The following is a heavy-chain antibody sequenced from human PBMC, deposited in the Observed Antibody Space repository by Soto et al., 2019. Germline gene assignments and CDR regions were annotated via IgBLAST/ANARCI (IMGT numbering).Heavy chain of an antibody. D-gene: IGHD6-19*01. V-gene: IGHV5-10-1*01. CDR3: ARRRKGVAVAWVGWYFDL. Sequence: EVQLVQSGAEVKKPGESLRISCKGSGYSFTSYWISWVRQMPGKGLEWMGRIVPSDSYTNYSPSFQGHVTISADKSISTAYLQWSRLKASDIAMYYCARRRKGVAVAWVGWYFDLWGRGTLVTVSS. J-gene: IGHJ2*01. CDR2: IVPSDSYT. CDR1: GYSFTSYW.